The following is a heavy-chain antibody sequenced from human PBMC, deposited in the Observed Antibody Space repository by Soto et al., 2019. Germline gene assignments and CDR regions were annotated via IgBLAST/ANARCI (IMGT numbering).Heavy chain of an antibody. J-gene: IGHJ6*02. CDR1: GGTFSSYA. Sequence: QVQLVQSGAEVKKPGSSVKVSCKASGGTFSSYAISWVRQAPGQGLEWMGGIIPIFGRANYAQKFQGRVTITADKSTSTAYMELSSLRSEDTAVYYCATPEKGEYSSSWYGRYYYYGMDVWGQGTTVTVSS. CDR3: ATPEKGEYSSSWYGRYYYYGMDV. CDR2: IIPIFGRA. D-gene: IGHD6-13*01. V-gene: IGHV1-69*06.